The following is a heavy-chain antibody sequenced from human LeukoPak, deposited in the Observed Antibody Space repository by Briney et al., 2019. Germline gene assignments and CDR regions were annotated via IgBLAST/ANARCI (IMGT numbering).Heavy chain of an antibody. CDR3: AKVLYGSGSYYKAGFDY. V-gene: IGHV3-30*02. Sequence: GGSLRLSCAASGFTFSSYAMSWVRQAPGKGLEWVAFIRYDGSNKYCADSVKGRFTISRDNSKSTLYLQMNSLRAEDTAVYYCAKVLYGSGSYYKAGFDYWGQGTLVTVSS. J-gene: IGHJ4*02. CDR1: GFTFSSYA. CDR2: IRYDGSNK. D-gene: IGHD3-10*01.